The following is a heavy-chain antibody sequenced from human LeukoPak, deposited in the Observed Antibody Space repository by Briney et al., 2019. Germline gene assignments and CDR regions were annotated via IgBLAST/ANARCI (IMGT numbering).Heavy chain of an antibody. CDR3: AREHSSGSLDY. J-gene: IGHJ4*02. Sequence: GGALILSCSASGFTLSGNYISSVRQTPGKGLEWVSLIYSGGSTYYADSAKGRFTISRDNSKNTLDLQKNSLRAEDTAVYYCAREHSSGSLDYWGQGTLVTVSS. V-gene: IGHV3-66*01. CDR2: IYSGGST. D-gene: IGHD6-19*01. CDR1: GFTLSGNY.